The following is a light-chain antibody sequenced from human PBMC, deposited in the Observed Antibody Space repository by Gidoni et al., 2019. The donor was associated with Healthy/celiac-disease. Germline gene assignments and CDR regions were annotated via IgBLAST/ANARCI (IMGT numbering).Light chain of an antibody. J-gene: IGLJ2*01. V-gene: IGLV2-14*03. Sequence: QSALTQPAYVSGSPGQSITISCTGTSSDVGGYNYVSWYQQHPGKAPKLMIYDVSNRPTGVSTRFSGSTSGNTASLTISGLQAEDEADYSCSSYTSSSTQVFGGGTKLTVL. CDR2: DVS. CDR1: SSDVGGYNY. CDR3: SSYTSSSTQV.